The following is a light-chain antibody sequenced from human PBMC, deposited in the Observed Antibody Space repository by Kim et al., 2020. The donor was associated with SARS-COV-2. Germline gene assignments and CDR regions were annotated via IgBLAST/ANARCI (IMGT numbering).Light chain of an antibody. V-gene: IGLV4-69*01. CDR2: INCAGSH. Sequence: APVELTCSLRGGHVSEAIAWHQQQPEKGPRFLMKINCAGSHTKGDGIHERFAASSSGAERYLTIASRQSEEEGYYYGQTWGTGIVVFGGGTQLTVL. CDR3: QTWGTGIVV. J-gene: IGLJ2*01. CDR1: GGHVSEA.